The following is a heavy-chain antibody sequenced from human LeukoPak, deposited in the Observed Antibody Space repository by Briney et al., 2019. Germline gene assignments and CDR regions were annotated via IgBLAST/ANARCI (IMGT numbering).Heavy chain of an antibody. CDR1: GGSISSYF. CDR2: LSYSGST. D-gene: IGHD3-22*01. Sequence: PSETLSLTCTVSGGSISSYFWSWIRQPPGKGLEWIGYLSYSGSTNYNPSLKSRVTISVDTSKNQFSLKLSSVTAADTAVYYCASSYDSSGPFDYWGQGTLVTVSS. CDR3: ASSYDSSGPFDY. J-gene: IGHJ4*02. V-gene: IGHV4-59*01.